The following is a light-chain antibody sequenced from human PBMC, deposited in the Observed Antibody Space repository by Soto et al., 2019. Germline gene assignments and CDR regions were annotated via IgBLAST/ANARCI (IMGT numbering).Light chain of an antibody. J-gene: IGKJ1*01. CDR2: DAS. CDR1: QDIRHY. Sequence: AIQMTQSPSSLSASVGDRVSITCRASQDIRHYLGWYQQRPGEAPDLLIYDASNLQSGVPSRFSGSGSGTDFTLTISSLQPEDFATYFCLQDYTYPHTFGQGTKVDIK. CDR3: LQDYTYPHT. V-gene: IGKV1-6*01.